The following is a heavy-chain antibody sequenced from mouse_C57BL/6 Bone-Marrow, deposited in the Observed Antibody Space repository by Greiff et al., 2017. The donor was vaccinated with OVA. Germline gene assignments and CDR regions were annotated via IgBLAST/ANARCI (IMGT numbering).Heavy chain of an antibody. CDR2: IHPNSGST. D-gene: IGHD1-1*01. Sequence: VQLQQPGAELAKPGASVKLSCKASGYTFTSYWMHWVKQRPGQGLEWIGMIHPNSGSTNYNEKFKSKATLTVDKSSSTTYMQLSSLTSEDSAVYYCARPRTTVVAPYYFDYWGQGTTLTVSS. V-gene: IGHV1-64*01. CDR3: ARPRTTVVAPYYFDY. J-gene: IGHJ2*01. CDR1: GYTFTSYW.